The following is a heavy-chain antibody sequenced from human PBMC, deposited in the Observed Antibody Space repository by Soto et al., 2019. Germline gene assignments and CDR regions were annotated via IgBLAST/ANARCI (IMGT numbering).Heavy chain of an antibody. D-gene: IGHD5-12*01. CDR3: AKAVSYEPDY. CDR1: GFTFSSYG. J-gene: IGHJ4*02. CDR2: ISYDGSNK. V-gene: IGHV3-30*18. Sequence: GGSLRLSCAASGFTFSSYGMHWVRQAPGKGLEWVAVISYDGSNKYYADSVKGRFTISRDNSKNTLYLQMNSLRAEDTAVYYCAKAVSYEPDYWGQGTLVTVSS.